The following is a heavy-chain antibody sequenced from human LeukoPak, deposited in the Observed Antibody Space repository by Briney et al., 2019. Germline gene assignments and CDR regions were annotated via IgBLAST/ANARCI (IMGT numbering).Heavy chain of an antibody. V-gene: IGHV4-34*01. CDR3: ARGPTGTPGYFDY. CDR2: INHSGST. D-gene: IGHD1-1*01. Sequence: SETLSLTCAVYGGSFSGYYWSWIRQPPGKGLEWIGEINHSGSTNYNPSLKSRVTISVDTSKNQFSLKLSSVAAADTAVYYCARGPTGTPGYFDYWGQGTLVTVSS. J-gene: IGHJ4*02. CDR1: GGSFSGYY.